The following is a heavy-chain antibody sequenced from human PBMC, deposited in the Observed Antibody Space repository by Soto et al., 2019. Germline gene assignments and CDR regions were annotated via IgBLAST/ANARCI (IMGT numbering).Heavy chain of an antibody. J-gene: IGHJ6*02. V-gene: IGHV1-18*04. CDR2: ISAYSGNT. D-gene: IGHD3-22*01. Sequence: AASVEVSCKASGYTFTSYGISWVRQAPGQGLEWMGWISAYSGNTNYAQKLQGRVTMTTDTSTGTAYMELRSLRSEDTAVYYCARDAGPYYYDSSGYYSAIYYYYYYDMDDWGQGTTVTVSS. CDR1: GYTFTSYG. CDR3: ARDAGPYYYDSSGYYSAIYYYYYYDMDD.